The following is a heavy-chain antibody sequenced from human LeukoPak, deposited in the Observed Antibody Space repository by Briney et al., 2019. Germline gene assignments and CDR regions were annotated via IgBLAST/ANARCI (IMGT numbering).Heavy chain of an antibody. CDR2: ISAYNGNT. D-gene: IGHD3-9*01. CDR1: GYTFTSYG. Sequence: ASVKVSCKASGYTFTSYGISWVRQAPGQGLEWMGWISAYNGNTNYAQKLQGRVTMTTDTSTSTAYMELSSLRSEDTAVYYCARAHPTGQTPLYDIFFSGPQPNWFDPWGQGTLVTVSS. CDR3: ARAHPTGQTPLYDIFFSGPQPNWFDP. J-gene: IGHJ5*02. V-gene: IGHV1-18*01.